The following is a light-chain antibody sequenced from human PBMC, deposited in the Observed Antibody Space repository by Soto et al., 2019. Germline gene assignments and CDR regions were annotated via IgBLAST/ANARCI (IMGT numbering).Light chain of an antibody. J-gene: IGLJ2*01. V-gene: IGLV2-23*01. CDR3: CSYASSYTVV. CDR1: SSDAGGYNL. CDR2: EGS. Sequence: QSALTQPASVSGSPGQSITISCTGTSSDAGGYNLVSWYQQHPGKAPKLIISEGSQRPSGVSNRFSGSKSGTTASLTISGLQAEDEAEYYCCSYASSYTVVFGGGTKLTVL.